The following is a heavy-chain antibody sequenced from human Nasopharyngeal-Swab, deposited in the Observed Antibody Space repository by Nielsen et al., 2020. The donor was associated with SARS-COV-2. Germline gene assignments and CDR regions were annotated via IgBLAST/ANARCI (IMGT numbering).Heavy chain of an antibody. CDR2: ISYDGSNK. CDR3: ARSLGGGYYYDMDV. J-gene: IGHJ6*02. V-gene: IGHV3-30-3*01. Sequence: GESLKISCAASGFTFSSYAMHWVRQAPGNGLEWVAVISYDGSNKYYADSVKGRFTISSDNSKNTLYLQMNSLRAEDTAVYYCARSLGGGYYYDMDVWGQGTTVTVSS. D-gene: IGHD2-15*01. CDR1: GFTFSSYA.